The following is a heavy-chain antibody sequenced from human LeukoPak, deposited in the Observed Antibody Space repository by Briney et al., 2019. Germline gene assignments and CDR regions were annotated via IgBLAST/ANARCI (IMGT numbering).Heavy chain of an antibody. CDR1: GYTFTGYY. CDR2: INTNTGNP. Sequence: ASLKVSCKASGYTFTGYYIQWMRQAPGQGLEWMGWINTNTGNPTYAQGFTGRFVFSLDTSVSTAYLQISSLKAEDTAVYYCAKTWGACGGDCYSAPDAFDIWGQGTMVTVSP. D-gene: IGHD2-21*02. J-gene: IGHJ3*02. V-gene: IGHV7-4-1*02. CDR3: AKTWGACGGDCYSAPDAFDI.